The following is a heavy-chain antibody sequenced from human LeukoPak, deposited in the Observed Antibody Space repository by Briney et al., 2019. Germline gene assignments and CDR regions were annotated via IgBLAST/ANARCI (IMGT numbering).Heavy chain of an antibody. CDR2: IIPILGIA. CDR1: GYTLTELS. D-gene: IGHD3-3*01. V-gene: IGHV1-69*04. CDR3: AREWVHDFWSGHHFDY. J-gene: IGHJ4*02. Sequence: SVKVSCKVSGYTLTELSMHWVRQAPGKGLEWMGRIIPILGIANYAQKFQGRVTITADKSTSTAYMELSSLRSEDTAVYYCAREWVHDFWSGHHFDYWGQGTLVTVSS.